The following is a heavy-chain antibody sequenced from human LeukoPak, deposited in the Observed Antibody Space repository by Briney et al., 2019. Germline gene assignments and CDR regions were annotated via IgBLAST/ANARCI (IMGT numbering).Heavy chain of an antibody. D-gene: IGHD3-10*01. V-gene: IGHV4-61*02. CDR1: GGSISSGSYY. CDR2: IYTSGST. CDR3: AKDIIEIPWYAFDI. J-gene: IGHJ3*02. Sequence: SQTLSLTCTVSGGSISSGSYYWSWIRQPAGKGLEWIGRIYTSGSTNYNPSLKSRVTISVDTSKNQFSLKLSSVTAADTALYYCAKDIIEIPWYAFDIWGQGTMVTVSS.